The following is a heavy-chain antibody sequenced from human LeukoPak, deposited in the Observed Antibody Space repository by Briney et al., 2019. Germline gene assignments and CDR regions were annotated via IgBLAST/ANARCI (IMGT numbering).Heavy chain of an antibody. J-gene: IGHJ4*02. V-gene: IGHV1-69*13. D-gene: IGHD3-3*01. CDR3: ARDRRERFLEWLFDY. CDR1: GGTSSNYA. CDR2: FILIFGTA. Sequence: GASVKVSCKASGGTSSNYAISWVRQAPAQGLEWMGVFILIFGTANYAQKFQGRVTITADESTSTAYMELSSLRSEDTAVYYCARDRRERFLEWLFDYWGQGTLVTVSS.